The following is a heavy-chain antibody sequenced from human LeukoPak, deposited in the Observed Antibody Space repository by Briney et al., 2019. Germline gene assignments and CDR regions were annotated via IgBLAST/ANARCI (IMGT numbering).Heavy chain of an antibody. Sequence: SETLSLTCTVSGDSIGSNAYLWGWIRQPPGKELEWIGSISYTGSTYYNPSLKSPVIISIDTSKNQFSLKLSSVTAADTAVYYCARAIAVAWQYWFDPWGQGTLVTVSS. J-gene: IGHJ5*02. CDR2: ISYTGST. D-gene: IGHD6-19*01. V-gene: IGHV4-39*07. CDR3: ARAIAVAWQYWFDP. CDR1: GDSIGSNAYL.